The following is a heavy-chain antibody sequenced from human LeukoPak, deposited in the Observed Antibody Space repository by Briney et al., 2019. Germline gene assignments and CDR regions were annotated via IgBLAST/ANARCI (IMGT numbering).Heavy chain of an antibody. V-gene: IGHV3-21*01. Sequence: GGSLRLSCAASGFTFSTYTMNWVRQAPGKGLEWVSSISSSSTYIYYADSVKGRFTISRDNAQNSLYLQMNSLRAEDTAVYFCARDLKTTYYYDSSAYYSPGYWGQGTLVTVSS. D-gene: IGHD3-22*01. CDR1: GFTFSTYT. J-gene: IGHJ4*02. CDR2: ISSSSTYI. CDR3: ARDLKTTYYYDSSAYYSPGY.